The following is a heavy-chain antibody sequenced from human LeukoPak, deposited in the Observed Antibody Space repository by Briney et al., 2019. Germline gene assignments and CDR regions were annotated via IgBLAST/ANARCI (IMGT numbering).Heavy chain of an antibody. CDR2: INHSGST. D-gene: IGHD3-3*01. J-gene: IGHJ6*02. Sequence: SETLSLTCAVYGGSFSGYYWSWIRQPQAKGLEWIGEINHSGSTNYNPSLESRVTISVDTSKNQFSLKLSSVTAADTAVYYCARGRFWSGYYKDGMDVWGQGTTVTVSS. CDR3: ARGRFWSGYYKDGMDV. V-gene: IGHV4-34*01. CDR1: GGSFSGYY.